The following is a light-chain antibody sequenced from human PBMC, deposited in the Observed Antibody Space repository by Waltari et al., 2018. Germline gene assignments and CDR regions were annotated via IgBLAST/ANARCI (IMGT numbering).Light chain of an antibody. CDR3: YSTDSSGNHSL. CDR1: ALPKKY. CDR2: EDS. J-gene: IGLJ2*01. V-gene: IGLV3-10*01. Sequence: SYELTQPPSVSVSPGQTARITCSGDALPKKYAYWFQQKPGQSPVLIIYEDSKRPSGIPERCSGSSSGTVATLTISGAQVEDEADYYCYSTDSSGNHSLFGGGTRLTVL.